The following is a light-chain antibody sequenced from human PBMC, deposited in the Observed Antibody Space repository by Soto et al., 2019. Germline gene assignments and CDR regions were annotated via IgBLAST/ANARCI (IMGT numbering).Light chain of an antibody. CDR2: DAS. V-gene: IGKV1-33*01. J-gene: IGKJ5*01. CDR1: QGVSSN. CDR3: QQYEIPPQT. Sequence: DVQMTQSPSSLSASVGDRVTITCQASQGVSSNVNWYQQKPGKAPKLLVFDASNLEAGVPLRFSGGGSGTTFTLTISTLQPEDTATYYCQQYEIPPQTFGQGTRLEIK.